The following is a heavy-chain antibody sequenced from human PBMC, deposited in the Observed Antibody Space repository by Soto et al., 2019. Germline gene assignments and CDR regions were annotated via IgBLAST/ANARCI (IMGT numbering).Heavy chain of an antibody. V-gene: IGHV1-46*01. D-gene: IGHD3-22*01. Sequence: GASVKVSCKASGYTFTSYYMHCVRQAPGQGLEWMGIINPSGGSTSYAQKFQGRVTMTRDTSTSTVYMELSSLRSEDTAVYYCAREGNYYDSSGYYSVDYWGQGTLVTVSS. CDR3: AREGNYYDSSGYYSVDY. J-gene: IGHJ4*02. CDR1: GYTFTSYY. CDR2: INPSGGST.